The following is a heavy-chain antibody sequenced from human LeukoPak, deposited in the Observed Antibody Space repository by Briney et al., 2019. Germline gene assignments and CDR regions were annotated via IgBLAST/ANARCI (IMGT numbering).Heavy chain of an antibody. V-gene: IGHV1-18*01. J-gene: IGHJ4*02. CDR1: GYTFTSYG. CDR3: ARDRCSSTSCPREVGFDY. Sequence: GASVKVSCKASGYTFTSYGISWVRQAPGQGLEWMGWISAYNGNTNYAQKLQGRVIMTTDTSTSTAYMELRSLRSDDTAVYYCARDRCSSTSCPREVGFDYWGQGTLVTVSS. D-gene: IGHD2-2*01. CDR2: ISAYNGNT.